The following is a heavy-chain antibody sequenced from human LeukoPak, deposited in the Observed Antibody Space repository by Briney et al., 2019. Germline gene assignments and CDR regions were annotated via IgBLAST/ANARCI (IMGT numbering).Heavy chain of an antibody. CDR2: ISGSGGST. CDR1: GFTFSSYA. V-gene: IGHV3-23*01. Sequence: PGGFLRLSCAASGFTFSSYAMSWVRQAPGKGLEWVSAISGSGGSTYYADSVKGRFTISRDNSKNTLYLQMNSLRAEDTAVYYCAKNGYSSGWSQLYYYYGMDVWGQGTTVTVSS. D-gene: IGHD6-19*01. CDR3: AKNGYSSGWSQLYYYYGMDV. J-gene: IGHJ6*02.